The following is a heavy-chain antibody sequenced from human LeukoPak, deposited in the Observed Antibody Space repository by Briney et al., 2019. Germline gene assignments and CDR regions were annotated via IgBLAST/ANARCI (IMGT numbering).Heavy chain of an antibody. D-gene: IGHD7-27*01. CDR2: IYYTGST. J-gene: IGHJ4*02. CDR3: AKLTGTYFDY. V-gene: IGHV4-59*01. CDR1: GGSLSSYY. Sequence: SETLSLTCTVSGGSLSSYYWSWIRQPPGKGLEWIAYIYYTGSTNYNPSLKSRVTISVDTSKNQFSLRLSSVTAADTAVYYCAKLTGTYFDYWGQGTLVTVSS.